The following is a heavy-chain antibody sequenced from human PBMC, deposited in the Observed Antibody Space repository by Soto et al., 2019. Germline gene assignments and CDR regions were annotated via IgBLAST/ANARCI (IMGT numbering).Heavy chain of an antibody. CDR2: ISYDGSNK. Sequence: QVQLVESGGGVVQPGRSLRLSCAASGFTFSSYGMHWVRQAPGKGLEWVAVISYDGSNKYYADSVKGRFTISRDNSKNTLYLQMNSLRAEDTAVYYCAKDTETGTRTGWYFDYWGQGTLVTVSS. CDR1: GFTFSSYG. J-gene: IGHJ4*02. CDR3: AKDTETGTRTGWYFDY. D-gene: IGHD1-1*01. V-gene: IGHV3-30*18.